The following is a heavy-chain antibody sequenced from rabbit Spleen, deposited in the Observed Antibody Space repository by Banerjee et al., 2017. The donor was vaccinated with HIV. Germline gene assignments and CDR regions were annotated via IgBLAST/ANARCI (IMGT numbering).Heavy chain of an antibody. CDR3: ARDTSSSFSSYGMDL. J-gene: IGHJ6*01. D-gene: IGHD1-1*01. CDR1: GFDFSNYG. V-gene: IGHV1S45*01. CDR2: INAVTGKA. Sequence: QEQLVESGGGLVQPGGSLKLSCKASGFDFSNYGVSWVRQAPGKGLEWIACINAVTGKAVYASWAKGRFTCSKTSSTTVTLQMTSLTVADTATYFCARDTSSSFSSYGMDLWGPGTLVTVS.